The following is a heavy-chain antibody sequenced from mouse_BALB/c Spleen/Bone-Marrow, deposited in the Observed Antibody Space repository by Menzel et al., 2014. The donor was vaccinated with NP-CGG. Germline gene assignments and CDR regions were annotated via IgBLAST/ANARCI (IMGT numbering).Heavy chain of an antibody. CDR2: IDPSSGYS. CDR3: APYDGYYNWYFDV. V-gene: IGHV1-4*01. Sequence: QLQQSGAELARPGASVKMSCKASGYTFTSYTMHWIKQRPGQGLEWIGYIDPSSGYSNYNQKFKDKATLTADISSSTAYMQLSSLTSEDSAVYYCAPYDGYYNWYFDVWGAGTTVTVSS. D-gene: IGHD2-3*01. J-gene: IGHJ1*01. CDR1: GYTFTSYT.